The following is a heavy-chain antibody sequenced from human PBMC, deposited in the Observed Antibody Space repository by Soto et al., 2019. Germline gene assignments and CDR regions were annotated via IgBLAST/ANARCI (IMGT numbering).Heavy chain of an antibody. CDR2: IYYSGST. V-gene: IGHV4-61*01. J-gene: IGHJ4*02. Sequence: PSETLSLTCTVSGGSVSSGSYYWSWIRQPPGKGLEWIGYIYYSGSTNYNPSLKSRVTISVDTSKNQFSLKLNSMTAADTAVYYCARTIAPSDLYFDYWGQGTLVTVSS. CDR1: GGSVSSGSYY. D-gene: IGHD2-21*01. CDR3: ARTIAPSDLYFDY.